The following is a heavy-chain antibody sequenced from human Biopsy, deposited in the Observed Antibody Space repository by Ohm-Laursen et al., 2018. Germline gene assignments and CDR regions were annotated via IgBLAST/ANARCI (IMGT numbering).Heavy chain of an antibody. CDR3: TRGGYYYDSLAYYYWFDP. Sequence: ATVKISCKASGYTFTDYYIHWVRQSPGQGLEWMGWINPNSGATNSAQKFRDRVTLTRDTSISTAYVDLSSLRSDDTAVYYCTRGGYYYDSLAYYYWFDPWGQGTLVTVSS. V-gene: IGHV1-2*02. J-gene: IGHJ5*02. D-gene: IGHD3-22*01. CDR1: GYTFTDYY. CDR2: INPNSGAT.